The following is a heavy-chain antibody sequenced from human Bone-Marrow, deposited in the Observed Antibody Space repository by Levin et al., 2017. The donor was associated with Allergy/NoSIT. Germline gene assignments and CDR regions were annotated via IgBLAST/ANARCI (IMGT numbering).Heavy chain of an antibody. CDR1: GASISSFY. V-gene: IGHV4-59*08. D-gene: IGHD2-2*01. J-gene: IGHJ5*01. Sequence: SQTLSLTCTVSGASISSFYWSWIRQPPGKGLAWIGYIYYSGSTNYSPSLKSRVSMSADMSRNQVYLTMSSVTAADTAVYYCARQAVPAAMNGFDSWGQGTLVTVSS. CDR3: ARQAVPAAMNGFDS. CDR2: IYYSGST.